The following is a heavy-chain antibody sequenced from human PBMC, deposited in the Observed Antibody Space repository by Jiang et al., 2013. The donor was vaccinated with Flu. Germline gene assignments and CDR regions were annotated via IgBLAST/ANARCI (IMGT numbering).Heavy chain of an antibody. CDR1: GYSISSGYY. V-gene: IGHV4-38-2*02. Sequence: GPGLVKPSETLSLTCTVSGYSISSGYYWGWIRQPPGKGLEWIGSIYHSGSTYYNPSLKSRVTISVDTSKNQFSLKLSSVTAADSAVYYCARVGRHITMVRGGVDYWGQGTLVTVSS. CDR3: ARVGRHITMVRGGVDY. D-gene: IGHD3-10*01. J-gene: IGHJ4*02. CDR2: IYHSGST.